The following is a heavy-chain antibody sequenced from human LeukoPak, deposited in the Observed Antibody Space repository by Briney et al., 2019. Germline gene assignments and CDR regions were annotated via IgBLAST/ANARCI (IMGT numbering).Heavy chain of an antibody. V-gene: IGHV3-30-3*01. D-gene: IGHD2-8*02. CDR1: GFTFSSYA. CDR2: ISYDGSNK. Sequence: GGSLRLSCAASGFTFSSYAMHWVRQAPGKGLEGVAVISYDGSNKYYADSVKGRFTISRDNSKNTLYLQMNSLRAEDTAVYYCARDGVGTAPRTPHYFDYWGQGTLVTVSS. J-gene: IGHJ4*02. CDR3: ARDGVGTAPRTPHYFDY.